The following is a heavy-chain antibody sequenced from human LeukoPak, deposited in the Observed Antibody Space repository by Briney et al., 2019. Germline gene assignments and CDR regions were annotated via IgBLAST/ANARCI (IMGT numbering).Heavy chain of an antibody. D-gene: IGHD6-19*01. V-gene: IGHV3-7*01. J-gene: IGHJ3*02. CDR3: ARGRYGTGWYLDAFDI. Sequence: GGSLRLSCAASGFTFSGYWVNWVRQAPGRGLEWVANIKQDGSDRYYVDSVKGRFTVSRDNAKNSLYLQMNSLRDEDTAVYYCARGRYGTGWYLDAFDIWGQGTMVAVSS. CDR1: GFTFSGYW. CDR2: IKQDGSDR.